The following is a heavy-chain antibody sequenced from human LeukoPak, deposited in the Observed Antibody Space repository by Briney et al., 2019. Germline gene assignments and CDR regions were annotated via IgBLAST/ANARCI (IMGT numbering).Heavy chain of an antibody. D-gene: IGHD4-11*01. J-gene: IGHJ4*02. CDR3: VPQHDYIAPSIDY. CDR2: ISSSSSYI. CDR1: GFTFSSYN. V-gene: IGHV3-21*01. Sequence: GGSLRLSCAASGFTFSSYNMNWVRQAPGKGLEWVSSISSSSSYIYYADSVKGRFTISRDNAKNSLYLQMNSLRAEDTAVYYCVPQHDYIAPSIDYWGQGTLVTVSS.